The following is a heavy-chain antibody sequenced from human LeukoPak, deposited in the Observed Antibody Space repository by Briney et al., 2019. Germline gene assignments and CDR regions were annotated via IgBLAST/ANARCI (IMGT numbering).Heavy chain of an antibody. CDR3: AREDSSSWYYFDY. Sequence: SETLSLTCAVYGGSFSDYYWSWIRQPPGKGLEWIGEINHNGRTNYNPSLETRVTMSVDTSKNQFSLKLNSVTAADTALYYCAREDSSSWYYFDYWGQGTLVTVSS. CDR1: GGSFSDYY. V-gene: IGHV4-34*01. J-gene: IGHJ4*02. CDR2: INHNGRT. D-gene: IGHD6-13*01.